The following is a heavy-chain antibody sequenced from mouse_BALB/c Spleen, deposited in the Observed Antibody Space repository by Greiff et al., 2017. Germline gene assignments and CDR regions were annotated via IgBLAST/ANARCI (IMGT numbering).Heavy chain of an antibody. D-gene: IGHD4-1*01. J-gene: IGHJ3*01. CDR3: ARAWDGLWFAY. Sequence: EVQRVESGGGLVKPGGSLKLSCAASGFAFSSYDMSWVRQTPEKRLEWVAYISSGGGSTYYPDTVKGRFTISRDNAKNTLYLQMSSLKSEDTAMYYCARAWDGLWFAYWGQGTLVTVSA. CDR1: GFAFSSYD. V-gene: IGHV5-12-1*01. CDR2: ISSGGGST.